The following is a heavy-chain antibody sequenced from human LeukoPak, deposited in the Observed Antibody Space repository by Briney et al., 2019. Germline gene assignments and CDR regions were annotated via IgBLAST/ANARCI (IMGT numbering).Heavy chain of an antibody. V-gene: IGHV3-7*03. CDR3: VRNNAMDV. J-gene: IGHJ6*02. CDR1: GFTLSNHW. CDR2: VNRDGSET. Sequence: GGSLRPSCAASGFTLSNHWMTWVRQVPGRGPEWVANVNRDGSETYYLDSVKGRFTISRDNAKSSLYLQMNSLRAEDTALYYCVRNNAMDVWGQGTAVIVSS. D-gene: IGHD2-8*01.